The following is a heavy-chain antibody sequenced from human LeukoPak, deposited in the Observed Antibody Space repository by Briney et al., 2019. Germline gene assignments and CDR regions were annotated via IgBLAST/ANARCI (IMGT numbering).Heavy chain of an antibody. CDR1: GYRFSSNG. J-gene: IGHJ5*02. D-gene: IGHD1-20*01. CDR3: ALDNWNEFDP. V-gene: IGHV1-18*01. Sequence: ASVTVSCKASGYRFSSNGISWVRQAPGQGLEWVGRVSTYNSDTNYAPKSQGRVTMTKDTSTSTVYMELRSLRTDDTAVYYCALDNWNEFDPWGQGTLVTVSS. CDR2: VSTYNSDT.